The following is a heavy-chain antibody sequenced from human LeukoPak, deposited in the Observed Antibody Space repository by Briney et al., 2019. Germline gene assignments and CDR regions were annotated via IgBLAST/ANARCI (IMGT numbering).Heavy chain of an antibody. CDR3: ARDLGVVPAWGWFDP. CDR2: MYYSGNT. D-gene: IGHD2-2*01. Sequence: PSETLSLTCTVSGDSISSSSYYWGWIRQPPGKGLEWIGTMYYSGNTYYNPSLKSRVTISGDTSKNQFSLNLSSVTAADTAVYYCARDLGVVPAWGWFDPWGQGTLATVSS. J-gene: IGHJ5*02. V-gene: IGHV4-39*07. CDR1: GDSISSSSYY.